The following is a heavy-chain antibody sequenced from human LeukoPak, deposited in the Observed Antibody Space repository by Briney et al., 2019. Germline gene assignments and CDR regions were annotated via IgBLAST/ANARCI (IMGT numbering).Heavy chain of an antibody. V-gene: IGHV4-59*01. D-gene: IGHD6-13*01. CDR1: GGSISSSY. J-gene: IGHJ4*02. Sequence: SETLSLTCTVSGGSISSSYWTWIRQPPGKGLEWIGYINYSGSTNYNPSLKSRVAISVDTSKNQFSLKLSSVTAADTAVYYCVRGHSSSWYYFDFWGQGTLVTVSS. CDR3: VRGHSSSWYYFDF. CDR2: INYSGST.